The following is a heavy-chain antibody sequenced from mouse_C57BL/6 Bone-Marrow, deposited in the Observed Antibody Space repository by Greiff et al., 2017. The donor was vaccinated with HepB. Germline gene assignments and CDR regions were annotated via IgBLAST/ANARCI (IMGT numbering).Heavy chain of an antibody. CDR1: GFNIKDYY. Sequence: VQLQQSGAELVKRGASVKLSCTASGFNIKDYYMHWVKQRTEQGLEWIGRIDPEDGETKYAPKFQGKATITADTSSNTAYLQLSSLTSEDTAVYYCASGITTVVATNFDYWGQGTTLTVSS. V-gene: IGHV14-2*01. CDR2: IDPEDGET. CDR3: ASGITTVVATNFDY. J-gene: IGHJ2*01. D-gene: IGHD1-1*01.